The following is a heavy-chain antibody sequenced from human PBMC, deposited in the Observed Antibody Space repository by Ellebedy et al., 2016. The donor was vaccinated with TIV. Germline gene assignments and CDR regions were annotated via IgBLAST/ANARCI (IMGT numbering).Heavy chain of an antibody. Sequence: GGSLRLSXTASGFTFSSYAISWVRQAPGQGLEWMGGIIPIFGTANYAQKFQGRVTITADESTSTAYMELSSLRSEDTAVYYCARDRGTYYDSSGSGWFDPWGQGTLVTVSS. CDR2: IIPIFGTA. V-gene: IGHV1-69*01. CDR3: ARDRGTYYDSSGSGWFDP. CDR1: GFTFSSYA. J-gene: IGHJ5*02. D-gene: IGHD3-22*01.